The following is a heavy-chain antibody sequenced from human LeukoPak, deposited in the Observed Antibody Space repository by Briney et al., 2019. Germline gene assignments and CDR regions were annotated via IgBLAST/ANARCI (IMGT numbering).Heavy chain of an antibody. D-gene: IGHD2-2*01. V-gene: IGHV3-30-3*01. CDR3: ASGYQLFLFDY. CDR1: GFTFSSYA. J-gene: IGHJ4*02. CDR2: ISYDGSNK. Sequence: GGSLRLSCAASGFTFSSYAMHWVRQAPGKGLEWVAVISYDGSNKYYADSVKGRFTISRDNSKNTLYLQMNSLRAEDTAVYYCASGYQLFLFDYWGQGTLVTVSS.